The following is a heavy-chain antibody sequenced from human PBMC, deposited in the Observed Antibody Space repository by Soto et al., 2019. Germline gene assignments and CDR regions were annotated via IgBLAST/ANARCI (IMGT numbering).Heavy chain of an antibody. Sequence: QVQLVQSGAEVKKPGSSVKVSCKASGGTFSSYAISWVRQAPGQGLEWMGGIIPIFGTANYAQKFQGRVTITADESTSTAYMELSSLRSEDTAVYYCARGGGDYDSSGYYLFDYWGQGTLVTVSS. CDR2: IIPIFGTA. CDR3: ARGGGDYDSSGYYLFDY. CDR1: GGTFSSYA. D-gene: IGHD3-22*01. J-gene: IGHJ4*02. V-gene: IGHV1-69*12.